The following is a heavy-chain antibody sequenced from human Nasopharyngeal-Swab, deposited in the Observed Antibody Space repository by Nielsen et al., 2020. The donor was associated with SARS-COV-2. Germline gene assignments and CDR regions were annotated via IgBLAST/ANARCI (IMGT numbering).Heavy chain of an antibody. D-gene: IGHD3-10*01. J-gene: IGHJ4*02. Sequence: SLKISCAASGFTFDDYAMHWVRQAPGKGLEWVLGISWNSGSIGYADSVKGRFTISRDNAKNSLYLQMNSLRAEDTALYYCAKDIVPIYYYGSESSVDYWSQGTLVTVSS. CDR2: ISWNSGSI. CDR3: AKDIVPIYYYGSESSVDY. V-gene: IGHV3-9*01. CDR1: GFTFDDYA.